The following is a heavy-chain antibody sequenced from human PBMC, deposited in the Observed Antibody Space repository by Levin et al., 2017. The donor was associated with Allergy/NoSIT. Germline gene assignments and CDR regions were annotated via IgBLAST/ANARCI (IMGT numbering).Heavy chain of an antibody. J-gene: IGHJ3*02. CDR1: GFTFSSYG. V-gene: IGHV3-33*01. CDR2: IWYDGSNK. CDR3: AREDTAMVKNAFDI. D-gene: IGHD5-18*01. Sequence: GESLKISCAASGFTFSSYGMHWVRQAPGKGLEWVAVIWYDGSNKYYADSVKGRFTISRDNSKNTLYLQMNSLRAEDTAVYYCAREDTAMVKNAFDIWGQGTMVTVSS.